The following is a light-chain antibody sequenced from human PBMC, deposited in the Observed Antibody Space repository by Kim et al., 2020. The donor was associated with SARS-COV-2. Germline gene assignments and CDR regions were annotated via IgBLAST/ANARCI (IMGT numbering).Light chain of an antibody. V-gene: IGLV9-49*01. CDR3: GADHGSGSNFAWGV. Sequence: QLVLTQPPSASASLGASVTLTCTLSSGYSNYKVDWYQQRPGKGPRFVMRVGTGGIVGSKGDGIPDRFSVLGSGLNRYLTIKNIHEEDESDYHCGADHGSGSNFAWGVFGGGTQLTVL. CDR2: VGTGGIVG. CDR1: SGYSNYK. J-gene: IGLJ2*01.